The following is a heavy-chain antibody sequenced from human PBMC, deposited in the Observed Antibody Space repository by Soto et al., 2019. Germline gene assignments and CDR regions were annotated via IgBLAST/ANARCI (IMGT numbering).Heavy chain of an antibody. CDR3: AQDQSMECTSYRPAPSDLDY. D-gene: IGHD3-10*01. J-gene: IGHJ4*02. CDR2: INPNSGGT. V-gene: IGHV1-2*04. CDR1: GYTFTGYY. Sequence: QVQLVQSGAEVKKPGASVKVSCKASGYTFTGYYMHWVRQASGQGLEWMGWINPNSGGTNYAQKFQGWVTMTRDTSSNTASSEQTRLRSDETAVYYCAQDQSMECTSYRPAPSDLDYWGQGTLVTVSS.